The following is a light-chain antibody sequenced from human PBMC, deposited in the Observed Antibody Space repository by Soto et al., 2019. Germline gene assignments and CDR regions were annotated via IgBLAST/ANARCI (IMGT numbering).Light chain of an antibody. CDR3: QQYGISART. Sequence: EIVLTQSPGTLSLSPGERATLSCSASQSVSSSHLAWYQQKPGQAPRLLIYGASNRATGIPDRFTGSGSGTDFTLTISRLEPEDFAVYYCQQYGISARTFGQGTRLEIK. V-gene: IGKV3-20*01. CDR2: GAS. CDR1: QSVSSSH. J-gene: IGKJ5*01.